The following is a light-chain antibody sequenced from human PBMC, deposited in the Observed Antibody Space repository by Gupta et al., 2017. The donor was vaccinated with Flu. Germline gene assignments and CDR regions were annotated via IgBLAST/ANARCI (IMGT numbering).Light chain of an antibody. Sequence: QSALTPPAPVSGSPGQSIHLPCTWTSSDIGSYDHVSWYQQSPGRAPKLMIYYVSNRPSGISDRFSGSKSGNTASLTIFGLQAEDEADYYCSSYSATGALALFGGGTKVTVL. J-gene: IGLJ2*01. CDR1: SSDIGSYDH. CDR3: SSYSATGALAL. CDR2: YVS. V-gene: IGLV2-14*01.